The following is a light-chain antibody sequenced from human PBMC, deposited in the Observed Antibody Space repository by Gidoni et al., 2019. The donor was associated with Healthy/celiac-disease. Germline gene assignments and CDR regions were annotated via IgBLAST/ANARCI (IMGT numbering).Light chain of an antibody. CDR2: AAS. CDR3: QQSYSTPQIT. Sequence: DIQMTQSPSSLSASVGDRVTLTCRSSQSISSYLNWYQQKPGKAPKLLIYAASSLQSGVPSRFSGSGSGTYFTLTISSLQPEDFATYYFQQSYSTPQITFGQGTRLEIK. J-gene: IGKJ5*01. CDR1: QSISSY. V-gene: IGKV1-39*01.